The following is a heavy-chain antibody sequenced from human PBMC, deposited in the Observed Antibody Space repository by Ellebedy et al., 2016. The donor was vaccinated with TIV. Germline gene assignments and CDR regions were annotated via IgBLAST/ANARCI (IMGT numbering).Heavy chain of an antibody. D-gene: IGHD4-17*01. CDR1: GGSISSYY. CDR3: TRHCDYGDDAFDI. J-gene: IGHJ3*02. V-gene: IGHV4-59*08. Sequence: SETLSLTCTVSGGSISSYYWSWIRQPPGKGLEWIGYIYYSGSTNYNPSLKSRVTISVDTSKNQFSLKLSSVTAADTAVYYCTRHCDYGDDAFDIWGQGTMVTVSS. CDR2: IYYSGST.